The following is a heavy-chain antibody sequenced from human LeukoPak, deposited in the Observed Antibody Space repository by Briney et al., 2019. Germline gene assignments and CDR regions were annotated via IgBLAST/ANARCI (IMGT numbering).Heavy chain of an antibody. CDR2: INSDGSST. V-gene: IGHV3-74*01. Sequence: GGSLRLSCAASGFTFSSYWMHWVRQAPGKGLVWVSRINSDGSSTSYADSVKGRFTISRDNAKNTLYLQMNSLRAEDTAVYYCARVGSGGRPYYFDYWGQGTLVTVSS. J-gene: IGHJ4*02. CDR1: GFTFSSYW. CDR3: ARVGSGGRPYYFDY. D-gene: IGHD6-19*01.